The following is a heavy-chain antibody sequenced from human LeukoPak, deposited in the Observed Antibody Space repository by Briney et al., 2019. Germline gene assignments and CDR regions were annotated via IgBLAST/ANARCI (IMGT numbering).Heavy chain of an antibody. Sequence: ASVKVSCKASGYTFTSYDINWVRQATGQGLEWMGWMNPDSGNTGYAQKFQGRVTMTRNTSISTAYMELSSLRSEDTAVYYCARGPHFWSGYLAEFAYWGQGTLVTVSS. J-gene: IGHJ4*02. CDR2: MNPDSGNT. CDR1: GYTFTSYD. D-gene: IGHD3-3*01. CDR3: ARGPHFWSGYLAEFAY. V-gene: IGHV1-8*01.